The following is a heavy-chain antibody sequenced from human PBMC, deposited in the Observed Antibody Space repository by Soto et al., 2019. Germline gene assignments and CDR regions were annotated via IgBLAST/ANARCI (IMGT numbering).Heavy chain of an antibody. V-gene: IGHV3-11*06. J-gene: IGHJ5*02. Sequence: GGSLRLSCAASGFTFSDYYMSWIRQAPGKGLEWVSYISSSSSYTNYADSVKGRFTISRDNAKNSLYLQMNSLRAEDTAVYYCASSLGYCSSTSCLGEFDPWGQGTLVTVSS. CDR2: ISSSSSYT. CDR1: GFTFSDYY. D-gene: IGHD2-2*01. CDR3: ASSLGYCSSTSCLGEFDP.